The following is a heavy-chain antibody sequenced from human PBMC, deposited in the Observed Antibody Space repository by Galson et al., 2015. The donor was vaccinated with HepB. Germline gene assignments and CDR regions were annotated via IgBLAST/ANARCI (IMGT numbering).Heavy chain of an antibody. V-gene: IGHV4-34*01. CDR1: GGSFSGYY. Sequence: SETLSLTCAVYGGSFSGYYWSWIRQPPGKGLEWIGEIYHTGSTNYNSSLKSRVTISVDMSKNQFSLKLTSVTAADTAVYYCARYCTSTSRLNWFDPWGQGTLVTVSS. J-gene: IGHJ5*02. D-gene: IGHD2-2*01. CDR2: IYHTGST. CDR3: ARYCTSTSRLNWFDP.